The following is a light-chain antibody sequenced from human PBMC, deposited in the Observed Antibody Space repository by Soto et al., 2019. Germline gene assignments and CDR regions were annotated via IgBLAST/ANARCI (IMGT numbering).Light chain of an antibody. V-gene: IGKV3-20*01. J-gene: IGKJ5*01. Sequence: EIVLTPSPGTLSLSPGERATLSCRASQSVSSSYLAWYQQKPGQAPRLLIYGASSRATGIPDRFSGSGSGTEFTLTISSLQSEDFAVYYCQRYNNWPPITFGQGTRLEIK. CDR3: QRYNNWPPIT. CDR1: QSVSSSY. CDR2: GAS.